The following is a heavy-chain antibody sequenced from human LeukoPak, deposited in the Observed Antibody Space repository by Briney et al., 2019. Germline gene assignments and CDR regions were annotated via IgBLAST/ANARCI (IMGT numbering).Heavy chain of an antibody. J-gene: IGHJ4*02. CDR3: ASPSGGGYVWC. CDR1: GFIFRNYA. D-gene: IGHD5-12*01. CDR2: GSHDGRNK. V-gene: IGHV3-30*03. Sequence: PGGSLRLSCVASGFIFRNYAMHWVRQAPGKGLEWVAVGSHDGRNKIYGDSVKGRFTISRDNSKNTLYLQMNSLRAEDTAVYYCASPSGGGYVWCWGQGTLVTVSS.